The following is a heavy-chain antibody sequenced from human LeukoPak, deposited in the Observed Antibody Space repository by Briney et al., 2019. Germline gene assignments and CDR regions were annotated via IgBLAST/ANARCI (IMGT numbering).Heavy chain of an antibody. CDR3: AKPYGDYEYFDY. J-gene: IGHJ4*02. Sequence: GGSLRLSCAASGFTFSSYAMHWVRQAPGKGLEYVSAISSNGGSTYYANSVKGRFTISRDNSKNTLYLQMNSLRAEDTAVYYCAKPYGDYEYFDYWGQGTLVTVSS. D-gene: IGHD4-17*01. CDR2: ISSNGGST. CDR1: GFTFSSYA. V-gene: IGHV3-64*01.